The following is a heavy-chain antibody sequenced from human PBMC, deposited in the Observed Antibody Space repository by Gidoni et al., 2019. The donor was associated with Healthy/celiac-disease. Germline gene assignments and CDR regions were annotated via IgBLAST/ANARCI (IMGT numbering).Heavy chain of an antibody. D-gene: IGHD2-15*01. Sequence: EVQLVESGGGLVKPGGSLRLSCAASGFTFSSYSMNWVRQAPGKGLEWVSSISSSSSYIYYADSVKGRFTVSRDNAKNSLYLQMNSLRAEDTAVYYCAREGGRVVTATLSYWGQGTLVTVSS. V-gene: IGHV3-21*01. CDR3: AREGGRVVTATLSY. CDR2: ISSSSSYI. CDR1: GFTFSSYS. J-gene: IGHJ4*02.